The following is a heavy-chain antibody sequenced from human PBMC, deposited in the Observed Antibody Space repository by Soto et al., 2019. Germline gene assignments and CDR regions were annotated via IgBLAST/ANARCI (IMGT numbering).Heavy chain of an antibody. CDR3: AKTRETPGLMGGATNDY. CDR2: ISGSGGST. CDR1: GFTFSSYA. V-gene: IGHV3-23*01. J-gene: IGHJ4*02. Sequence: GGSLRLSCAASGFTFSSYAMSWVRQAPGKGLEWVSAISGSGGSTYYADSVKGRFTISRDNSKNTLYLQMNSLRAEDTAVYYCAKTRETPGLMGGATNDYGGQGTLVTVSS. D-gene: IGHD1-26*01.